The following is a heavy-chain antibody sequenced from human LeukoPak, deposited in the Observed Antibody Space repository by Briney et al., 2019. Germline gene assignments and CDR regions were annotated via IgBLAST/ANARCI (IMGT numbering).Heavy chain of an antibody. CDR2: IYYSGST. J-gene: IGHJ4*02. V-gene: IGHV4-31*03. CDR1: DGSVSSGSYY. Sequence: KTSETLSLTCTVSDGSVSSGSYYWNWIRQHPGKGLEWIGYIYYSGSTYYNPSLKSRVTISVDTSKNQFSLKLSSVTAADTAVYYCARDRDDSGSYFDYWGQGTLVTVSS. D-gene: IGHD1-14*01. CDR3: ARDRDDSGSYFDY.